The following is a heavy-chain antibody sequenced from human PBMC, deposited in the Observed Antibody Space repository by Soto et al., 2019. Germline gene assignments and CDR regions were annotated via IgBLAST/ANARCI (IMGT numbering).Heavy chain of an antibody. J-gene: IGHJ4*02. CDR2: ISYDGSNK. V-gene: IGHV3-30-3*01. D-gene: IGHD1-26*01. Sequence: QVQLVESGGGVVQPGRSLRLSCAASGFTFSSYAMHWVRQAPGKGLEWVAVISYDGSNKYYADSVKGRFTISRDNSKNPLYLQMNSLRAEDTAVYYCARRSGSYYYQSDYWGKGTLVTVSS. CDR3: ARRSGSYYYQSDY. CDR1: GFTFSSYA.